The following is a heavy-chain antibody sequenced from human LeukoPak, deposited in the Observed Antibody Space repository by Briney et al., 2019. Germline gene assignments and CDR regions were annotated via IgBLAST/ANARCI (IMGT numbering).Heavy chain of an antibody. V-gene: IGHV1-24*01. J-gene: IGHJ4*02. D-gene: IGHD2-21*02. Sequence: ASVKVSCKVSGYTLTELSMHWVRQAPGKGLEWMGGFDPEDGETIYAQKFQGRVTMTEDTSTDTAYMELSSLRSEDTAVYYCATSEGVVTAFDYWGQGTLATVSS. CDR2: FDPEDGET. CDR1: GYTLTELS. CDR3: ATSEGVVTAFDY.